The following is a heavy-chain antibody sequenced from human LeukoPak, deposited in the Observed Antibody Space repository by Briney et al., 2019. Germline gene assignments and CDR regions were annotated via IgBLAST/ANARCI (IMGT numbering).Heavy chain of an antibody. Sequence: GGSLRLSCAASGFTFSSYGMHWVRQAPGKGLEWVAVISYDGINKYYADSVKGRFTISRDNSKNTLYLQMNSLRAEDTAVYYCAKDNSGSSTGGHYFDSWGQGTLVTVSS. D-gene: IGHD1-26*01. J-gene: IGHJ4*02. CDR1: GFTFSSYG. V-gene: IGHV3-30*18. CDR3: AKDNSGSSTGGHYFDS. CDR2: ISYDGINK.